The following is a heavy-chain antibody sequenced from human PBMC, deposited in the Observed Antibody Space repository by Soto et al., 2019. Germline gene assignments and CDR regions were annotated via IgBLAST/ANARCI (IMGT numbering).Heavy chain of an antibody. J-gene: IGHJ6*02. V-gene: IGHV3-23*01. D-gene: IGHD2-2*01. CDR2: ISGSVGST. CDR1: GFTFSSYA. CDR3: ARPDCSSTSCRNAAYYYYSGMVV. Sequence: PGGSLRLSCAASGFTFSSYAMSWVRQAPGKGLEWVSAISGSVGSTYYADSVKGRFTISRDNSKNTLYLQMNSLRAEDTAVYYCARPDCSSTSCRNAAYYYYSGMVVWGPGARVTVSS.